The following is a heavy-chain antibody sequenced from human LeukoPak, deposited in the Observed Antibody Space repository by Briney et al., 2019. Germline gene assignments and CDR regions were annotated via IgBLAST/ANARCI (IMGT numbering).Heavy chain of an antibody. CDR3: ATDMNNYDSSAYYYGYYFDY. CDR2: ISSRSSTI. V-gene: IGHV3-48*01. D-gene: IGHD3-22*01. Sequence: PGGSLRLSCAASGFTFSIYNMNWVRQAPGKGLEWVSYISSRSSTIYYADSVKGRFTISRDNAKNSLYLQMNSLRAEDTAVYYCATDMNNYDSSAYYYGYYFDYWGQGTLVTVSS. J-gene: IGHJ4*02. CDR1: GFTFSIYN.